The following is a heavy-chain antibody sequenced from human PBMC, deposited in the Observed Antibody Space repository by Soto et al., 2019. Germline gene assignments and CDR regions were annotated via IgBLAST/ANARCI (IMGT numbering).Heavy chain of an antibody. J-gene: IGHJ5*02. CDR2: IYYSGST. Sequence: SETLSLTCTVSGGSISSSSYYWGWIRQPPGKGLEWIGSIYYSGSTYYNPSLKSRVTISVDTSKNQFSLKLSSVTAADTAVYYCARQDTIFGVGNWFDPRGQGTLVTVSS. CDR3: ARQDTIFGVGNWFDP. D-gene: IGHD3-3*01. CDR1: GGSISSSSYY. V-gene: IGHV4-39*01.